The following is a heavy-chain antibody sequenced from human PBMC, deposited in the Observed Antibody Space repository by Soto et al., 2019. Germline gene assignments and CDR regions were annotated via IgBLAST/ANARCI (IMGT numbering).Heavy chain of an antibody. Sequence: PGGSLRLSCAASGFTFSSYAMSWVRQAPGKGLEWVSAISGSGVSTYYADSVKGRFTVSRDNSKNTLYLQMNSLRAEDTAVYYCAKAPGGAYYYGMDVWGQGTTVTVSS. CDR3: AKAPGGAYYYGMDV. CDR2: ISGSGVST. V-gene: IGHV3-23*01. CDR1: GFTFSSYA. J-gene: IGHJ6*02. D-gene: IGHD3-10*01.